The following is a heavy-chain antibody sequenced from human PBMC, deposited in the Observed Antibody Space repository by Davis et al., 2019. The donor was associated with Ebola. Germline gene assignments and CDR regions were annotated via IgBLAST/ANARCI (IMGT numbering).Heavy chain of an antibody. V-gene: IGHV1-18*01. J-gene: IGHJ4*02. CDR1: GYTFPSYG. Sequence: AASVKVSCKASGYTFPSYGISWVRQAPGQGLEWMGWISAYNGNTNYAQKLQGRVTMTTDTSTSTAYMELRSLRSDDTAVYYCARDLTDDILTGYLDYWGQGTLVTVSS. CDR3: ARDLTDDILTGYLDY. D-gene: IGHD3-9*01. CDR2: ISAYNGNT.